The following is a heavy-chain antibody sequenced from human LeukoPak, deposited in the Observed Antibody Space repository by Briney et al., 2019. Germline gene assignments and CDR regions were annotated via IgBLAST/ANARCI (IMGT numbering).Heavy chain of an antibody. J-gene: IGHJ6*03. V-gene: IGHV1-2*02. CDR1: GYTFTANY. D-gene: IGHD3-16*01. CDR3: ARGAGFGGYSRYYMDV. Sequence: ASVKVSCKASGYTFTANYIHWVRQAPGQGLEWMGWINPNSGGTNYGQKFQARVTMTGDTSNSTAYMELNSLRSDDTAVYYCARGAGFGGYSRYYMDVWGKGTTVTVSS. CDR2: INPNSGGT.